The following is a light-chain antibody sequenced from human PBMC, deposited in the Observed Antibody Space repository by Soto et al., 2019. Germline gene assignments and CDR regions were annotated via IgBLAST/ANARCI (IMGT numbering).Light chain of an antibody. CDR1: SSDVGIYNY. V-gene: IGLV2-11*01. Sequence: QSALTQPRSVSGSPGQSVIISCTGTSSDVGIYNYVSWYQQSPGKAPKLIIYDVTKRPSGVPDRFSGSKSGNTASLTISGLQAEDEADYYCCSYAGSYTMLFGGGTKLTVL. J-gene: IGLJ2*01. CDR2: DVT. CDR3: CSYAGSYTML.